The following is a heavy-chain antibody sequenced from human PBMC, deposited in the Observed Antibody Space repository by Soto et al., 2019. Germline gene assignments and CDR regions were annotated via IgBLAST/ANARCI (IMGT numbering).Heavy chain of an antibody. V-gene: IGHV3-7*01. CDR3: ARTGVGHHYFLDY. CDR2: IDEDGSEY. CDR1: GFTFSSYW. D-gene: IGHD5-12*01. J-gene: IGHJ4*02. Sequence: DLEESGGGLVHPGGSLRLSCAASGFTFSSYWMNWVRQAPGKGLEWVANIDEDGSEYNDAESVRGRFTISRDNAKNTLYLQMNSLRAADTAVYYCARTGVGHHYFLDYWGQGILVSVSS.